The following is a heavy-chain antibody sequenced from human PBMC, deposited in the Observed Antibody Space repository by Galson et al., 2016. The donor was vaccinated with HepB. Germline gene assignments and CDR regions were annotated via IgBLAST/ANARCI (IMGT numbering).Heavy chain of an antibody. CDR1: GYSFTSHW. V-gene: IGHV5-51*01. Sequence: QSGAEVKKPGESLKISCKGSGYSFTSHWIGWVRQMPGKGLEWMGIIYPGDSDTRYSPSFQGQVTISADKSITPAYLQWSSLKASDTAMYYWAREVDTSIVNYQSLGYWGQGTLVTVSS. D-gene: IGHD5-18*01. J-gene: IGHJ4*02. CDR3: AREVDTSIVNYQSLGY. CDR2: IYPGDSDT.